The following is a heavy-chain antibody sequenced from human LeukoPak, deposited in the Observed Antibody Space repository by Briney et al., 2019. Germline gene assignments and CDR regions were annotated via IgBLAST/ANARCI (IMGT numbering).Heavy chain of an antibody. J-gene: IGHJ4*02. D-gene: IGHD2-2*01. CDR2: IYNGGAT. V-gene: IGHV3-23*03. CDR1: GFTFSSYA. Sequence: SGGSLRLSCAASGFTFSSYAMSWVRQAPGKGLECVSVIYNGGATYYADSVKGRFTISRDNSKNTPYLQMNGLRAEDTAVYFCAREFGSGTFDWGQGTLVTVSS. CDR3: AREFGSGTFD.